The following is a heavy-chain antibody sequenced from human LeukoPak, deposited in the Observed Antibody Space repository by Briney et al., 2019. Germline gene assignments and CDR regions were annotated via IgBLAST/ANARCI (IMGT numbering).Heavy chain of an antibody. D-gene: IGHD3-22*01. CDR1: GFTFSSYS. CDR2: ISSSSSYI. J-gene: IGHJ4*02. CDR3: ARDYYDSSDYYPRFEY. Sequence: GGSLRLSCAASGFTFSSYSMNWVRQAPGKGLEWVSSISSSSSYIYYGDSVKGRFTISRDNAKDSLYLQMNSLRAEDTAVYYCARDYYDSSDYYPRFEYWGQGTLVTVSS. V-gene: IGHV3-21*01.